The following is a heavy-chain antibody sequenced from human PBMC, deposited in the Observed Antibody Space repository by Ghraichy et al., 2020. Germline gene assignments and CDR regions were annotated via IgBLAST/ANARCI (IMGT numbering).Heavy chain of an antibody. CDR1: GFTFSSYW. CDR3: ASSGYSDYFDY. V-gene: IGHV3-74*01. Sequence: LSLTCAASGFTFSSYWMHWVRQAPGKGLVWVSRINSDGSSTSYADSVKGRFTISRDNAKNTLYLQMNSLRAEDTAVYYCASSGYSDYFDYWGQGTLVTVSS. CDR2: INSDGSST. D-gene: IGHD3-22*01. J-gene: IGHJ4*02.